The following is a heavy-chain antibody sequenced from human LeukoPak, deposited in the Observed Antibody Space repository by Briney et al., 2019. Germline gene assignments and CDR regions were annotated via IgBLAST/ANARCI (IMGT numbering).Heavy chain of an antibody. CDR2: ISGSGGST. CDR1: GFTVSSNY. J-gene: IGHJ4*02. D-gene: IGHD3-22*01. Sequence: PGGSLRLSCAASGFTVSSNYMSWVRQAPGKGLEWVSAISGSGGSTYYADSVKGRFTISRDNSKNTLYLQMNSLRAEDTAVYYCAKDMIVAGREAYYFDYWGQGTLVTVSS. V-gene: IGHV3-23*01. CDR3: AKDMIVAGREAYYFDY.